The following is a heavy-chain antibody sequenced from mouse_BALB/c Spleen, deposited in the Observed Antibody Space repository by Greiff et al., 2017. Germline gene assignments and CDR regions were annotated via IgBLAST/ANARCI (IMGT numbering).Heavy chain of an antibody. Sequence: QVQLKESGAELARPGASVKMSCKASGYTFTSYTMHWVKQRPGQGLEWIGYINPSSGYTNYNQKFKDKATLTADKSSSTAYMQLSSLTSEDSAVYYCARGHDHKYYAMDYWGQGTSVTVSS. CDR2: INPSSGYT. V-gene: IGHV1-4*01. CDR3: ARGHDHKYYAMDY. J-gene: IGHJ4*01. D-gene: IGHD2-3*01. CDR1: GYTFTSYT.